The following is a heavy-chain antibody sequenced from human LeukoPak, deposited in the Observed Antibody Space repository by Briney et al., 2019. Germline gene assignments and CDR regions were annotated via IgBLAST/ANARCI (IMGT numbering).Heavy chain of an antibody. V-gene: IGHV3-23*01. Sequence: GGSLRLSCASSGLTFSRYVMGWVRQAPGKGLEWVSTLSASGGSTFYAASVKGRFTVSRDNSKNTLFLQMNSLRAEDTAVYYCATLYGDYNWYFDLWGRGTLVTVSS. D-gene: IGHD4-17*01. CDR2: LSASGGST. CDR3: ATLYGDYNWYFDL. CDR1: GLTFSRYV. J-gene: IGHJ2*01.